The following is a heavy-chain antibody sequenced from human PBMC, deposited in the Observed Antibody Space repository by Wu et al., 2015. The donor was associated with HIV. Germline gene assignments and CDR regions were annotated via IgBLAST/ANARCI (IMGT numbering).Heavy chain of an antibody. CDR3: AGGGGRTSMDPFDY. V-gene: IGHV1-69*13. J-gene: IGHJ4*02. Sequence: QVQLVQSGAEVKKPGSSVRVSCKASGGTFSNYALSWVRQAPGQGLEWMGRLIPMYGTADYAQKFQGRVTITADESTSTAYMAVSSLRSEDTAVYYCAGGGGRTSMDPFDYWGQGTLVTVSS. CDR2: LIPMYGTA. D-gene: IGHD5-18*01. CDR1: GGTFSNYA.